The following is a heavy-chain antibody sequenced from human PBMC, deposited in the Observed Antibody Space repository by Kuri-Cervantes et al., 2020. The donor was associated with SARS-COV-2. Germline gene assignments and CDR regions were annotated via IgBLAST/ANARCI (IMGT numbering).Heavy chain of an antibody. V-gene: IGHV1-69*10. CDR1: GGTFSSYA. D-gene: IGHD3-3*01. CDR2: IIPIFGIA. J-gene: IGHJ4*02. Sequence: SVKVSCKASGGTFSSYAISWVRQAPGQGLEWMGGIIPIFGIANYAQKFQGRVTITADKSTSTAYMELGSLRSEDTAVYYCARHFPPVYDFWSGYYDYWGQGTLVTVSS. CDR3: ARHFPPVYDFWSGYYDY.